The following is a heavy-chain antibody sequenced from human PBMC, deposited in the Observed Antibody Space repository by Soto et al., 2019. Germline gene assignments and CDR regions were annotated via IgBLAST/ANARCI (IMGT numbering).Heavy chain of an antibody. D-gene: IGHD3-22*01. V-gene: IGHV3-53*01. CDR2: IYSSGST. Sequence: EVQLVESGGGLIQPGGSLRLSCAASGFTVNSKYMSWVRQAPGKGLEWVSVIYSSGSTYYADSVKDRFTISRDNSKNTLYLQMNSLRAEDTAVYDCAKVALGGYYDSSGYRGAFDIWGQGTMGTVSS. J-gene: IGHJ3*02. CDR3: AKVALGGYYDSSGYRGAFDI. CDR1: GFTVNSKY.